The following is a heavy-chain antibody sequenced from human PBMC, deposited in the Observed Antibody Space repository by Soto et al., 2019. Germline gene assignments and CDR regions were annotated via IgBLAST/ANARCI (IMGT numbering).Heavy chain of an antibody. V-gene: IGHV4-30-2*01. J-gene: IGHJ5*02. CDR3: ARAVSPYFGTWFDP. CDR2: ISQTGTT. CDR1: GGSITSGNSYS. Sequence: QLQLQESGPGLVKPSETLSLTCAVSGGSITSGNSYSWAWIRQPPGRGLEWIGSISQTGTTSYNPSLRSRVSVSLDKSKNLFSLRLSSVTAADMAVYYCARAVSPYFGTWFDPWGQGTLVPVSS. D-gene: IGHD3-10*01.